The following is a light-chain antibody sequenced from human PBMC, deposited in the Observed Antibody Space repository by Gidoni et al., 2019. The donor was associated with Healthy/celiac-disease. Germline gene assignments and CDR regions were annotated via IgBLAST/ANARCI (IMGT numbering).Light chain of an antibody. CDR3: QQYNSYPLT. J-gene: IGKJ4*01. CDR2: KAS. CDR1: QSISSW. Sequence: DIQVTQSPSTLSASVGDRVTITCRARQSISSWLAWYQQKPGKAPKLLIYKASSVESGVPSRFSGSGSGTEFTLTISSLQPDDFATYYCQQYNSYPLTFGGXTKVEIK. V-gene: IGKV1-5*03.